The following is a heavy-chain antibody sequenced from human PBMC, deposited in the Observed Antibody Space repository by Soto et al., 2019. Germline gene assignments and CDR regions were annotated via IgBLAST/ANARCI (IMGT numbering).Heavy chain of an antibody. CDR2: INGGGGTI. V-gene: IGHV3-11*01. J-gene: IGHJ5*02. CDR3: AADPTMRGYFRFGP. D-gene: IGHD2-15*01. CDR1: GIRFSDYY. Sequence: QVQLVESGGGLVKPGGSLRLSCAASGIRFSDYYMSWIRQAPGKGLEWVSYINGGGGTIYYADSVRGRFTISRDNAKNSLYLQTNSLRAEDTAVYYCAADPTMRGYFRFGPWGQGTLVTVSS.